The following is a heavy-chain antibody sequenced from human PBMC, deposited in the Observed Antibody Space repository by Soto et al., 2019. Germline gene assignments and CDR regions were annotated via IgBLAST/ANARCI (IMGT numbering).Heavy chain of an antibody. Sequence: QVQLQESGPGLVEPSPTLSLTCTVSGGSISSGDYYWSWIRQPPGKGLERIGYLYYSGSTYYNPSLESRVTIAVDTSKNQFSLKLGSVPAADTAVYYCASVNSSSWSQDYDYWGQGTLVTVSS. CDR1: GGSISSGDYY. CDR2: LYYSGST. CDR3: ASVNSSSWSQDYDY. J-gene: IGHJ4*02. D-gene: IGHD6-13*01. V-gene: IGHV4-30-4*01.